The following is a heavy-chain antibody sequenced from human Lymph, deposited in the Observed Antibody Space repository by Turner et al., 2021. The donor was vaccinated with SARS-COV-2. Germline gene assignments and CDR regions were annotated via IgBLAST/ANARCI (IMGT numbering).Heavy chain of an antibody. J-gene: IGHJ6*02. CDR3: ATVLCTGSSCYYYGMDV. D-gene: IGHD2-15*01. CDR2: CDPEDGEI. V-gene: IGHV1-24*01. Sequence: QVQLVQSGAEVNKPGASVKVSCKVSGYTLTELAMHWVRQAPGKGLEWMGGCDPEDGEIIYAQKFQGRVTMTEDTSTDTAYMELSSLRSEDTAVYYCATVLCTGSSCYYYGMDVWGQGTTVTVSS. CDR1: GYTLTELA.